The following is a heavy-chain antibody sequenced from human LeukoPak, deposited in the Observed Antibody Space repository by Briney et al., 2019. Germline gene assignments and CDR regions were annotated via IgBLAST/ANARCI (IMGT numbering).Heavy chain of an antibody. CDR3: ARGGPPGYYYDYYMDV. CDR2: IYYSGST. Sequence: SETLSLTCAVSGGSISSYYWSWIRQTAGKGLEWIGYIYYSGSTNFNPSLKSRVTISVDTSKNQFSLKMSSVTAADTAVYFCARGGPPGYYYDYYMDVWGKGTTVTISS. CDR1: GGSISSYY. V-gene: IGHV4-59*01. J-gene: IGHJ6*03.